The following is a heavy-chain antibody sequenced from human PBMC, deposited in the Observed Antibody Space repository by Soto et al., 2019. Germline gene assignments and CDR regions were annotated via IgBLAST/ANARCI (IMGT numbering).Heavy chain of an antibody. CDR1: GGSISSYY. Sequence: QVQLQESGPGLVKPSETLSLTCTVSGGSISSYYWSWIRQPPGKGLEWIGYIYYSGSTNYNPSLKSRVTISVDASKHLFSLRLSSVTAADTAVYYCAREGLTGTIGLYYYYGMDVWGQGTTVTVSS. V-gene: IGHV4-59*01. D-gene: IGHD1-7*01. CDR2: IYYSGST. J-gene: IGHJ6*02. CDR3: AREGLTGTIGLYYYYGMDV.